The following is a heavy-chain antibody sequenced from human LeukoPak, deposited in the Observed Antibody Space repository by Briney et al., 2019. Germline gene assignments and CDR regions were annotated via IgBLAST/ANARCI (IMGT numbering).Heavy chain of an antibody. J-gene: IGHJ4*02. V-gene: IGHV4-4*07. CDR1: GGSISSYY. CDR2: IYTSGST. D-gene: IGHD1-26*01. Sequence: PSETLSLTCTVSGGSISSYYWSWIRQPAREGLEWIGRIYTSGSTNYNPSLKSRVTMSVDTSKNQFSLKLSSVTAADAAVYYCARDGKGGATTRGWVPLDYWGQGTLVTVSS. CDR3: ARDGKGGATTRGWVPLDY.